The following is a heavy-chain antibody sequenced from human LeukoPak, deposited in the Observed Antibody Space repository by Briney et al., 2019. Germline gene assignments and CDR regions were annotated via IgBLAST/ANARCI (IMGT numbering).Heavy chain of an antibody. CDR2: IYHSGST. D-gene: IGHD2-2*01. CDR3: AREDQLPRGVGAFDI. Sequence: PSETLSVTCTVSGGSISSGGYYWSWIRQPPWNGLEWIGYIYHSGSTYYNPSLKSRVTISVDRSKNQFSLKLSSVTVADTAVYYCAREDQLPRGVGAFDIWGQGTMVTVSS. V-gene: IGHV4-30-2*01. CDR1: GGSISSGGYY. J-gene: IGHJ3*02.